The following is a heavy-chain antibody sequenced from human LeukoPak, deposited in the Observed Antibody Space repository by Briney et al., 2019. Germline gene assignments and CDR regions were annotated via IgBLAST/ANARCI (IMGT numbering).Heavy chain of an antibody. D-gene: IGHD6-13*01. V-gene: IGHV1-8*01. CDR3: ARAAQTEYSSSWYYYYYYMDV. J-gene: IGHJ6*03. CDR2: MNPNSGNT. CDR1: GYTFTSYD. Sequence: ASVKVSCKASGYTFTSYDINWVRQATGPGLEWMGWMNPNSGNTGYAQKFRGRVTMTRNTSISTAYMELSSLRSEDTAVYYCARAAQTEYSSSWYYYYYYMDVWGKGTTVTISS.